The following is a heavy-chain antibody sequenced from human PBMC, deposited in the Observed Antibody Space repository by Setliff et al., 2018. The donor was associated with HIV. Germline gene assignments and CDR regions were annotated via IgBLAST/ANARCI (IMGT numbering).Heavy chain of an antibody. V-gene: IGHV1-2*06. CDR3: ARGSTVYRH. CDR2: INPNSGGT. J-gene: IGHJ4*02. D-gene: IGHD4-4*01. CDR1: GYTFTAYY. Sequence: GASVKVSCKASGYTFTAYYIHWVRQAPGQGLEWMGRINPNSGGTNYAQKFQGRVTMTRDTSISTAYMELSSLRSEDTAVYYCARGSTVYRHWGQGTLVTVSS.